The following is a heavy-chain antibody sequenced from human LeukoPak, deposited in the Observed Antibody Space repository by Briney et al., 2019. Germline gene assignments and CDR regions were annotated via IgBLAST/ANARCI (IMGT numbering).Heavy chain of an antibody. CDR1: GFTFSGYW. J-gene: IGHJ4*02. CDR3: AMRYYYGSGSYLDY. V-gene: IGHV3-66*02. Sequence: GGPLRLSCAASGFTFSGYWMSWVRQAPGKGLEWVSVIYSGGSTYYADSVKGRFTISRDNSKNTLYLQMNSLRAEDTAVYYCAMRYYYGSGSYLDYWGQGTLVTVSS. CDR2: IYSGGST. D-gene: IGHD3-10*01.